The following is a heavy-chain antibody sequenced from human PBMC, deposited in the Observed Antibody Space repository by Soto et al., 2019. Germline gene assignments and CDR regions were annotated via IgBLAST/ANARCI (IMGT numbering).Heavy chain of an antibody. V-gene: IGHV1-3*01. Sequence: QVQLVQSGAEVKKPGASVKVSCKASGYTFTSYAMHWVRQAPGQRLEWMGWINAGNGNTKYSQKFQGRVTITRDTFASSSYMVLSSLRSQVAGVYYCARVDSSSCYSVDYWGQGTLVTVSS. CDR2: INAGNGNT. J-gene: IGHJ4*02. D-gene: IGHD6-13*01. CDR1: GYTFTSYA. CDR3: ARVDSSSCYSVDY.